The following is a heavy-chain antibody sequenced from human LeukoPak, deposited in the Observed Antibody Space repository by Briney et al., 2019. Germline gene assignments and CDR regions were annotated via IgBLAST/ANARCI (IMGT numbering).Heavy chain of an antibody. CDR3: ARLATVPG. J-gene: IGHJ1*01. CDR2: INPNSGGT. V-gene: IGHV1-2*02. Sequence: ASVKVSCKASGYTFTGYYMHWVRQAPGQGLEWMGWINPNSGGTNYAQKFQGRVTMTRDTSISTAYMDLSGLTSDDTALYYCARLATVPGWGRGTLVTVSS. D-gene: IGHD6-19*01. CDR1: GYTFTGYY.